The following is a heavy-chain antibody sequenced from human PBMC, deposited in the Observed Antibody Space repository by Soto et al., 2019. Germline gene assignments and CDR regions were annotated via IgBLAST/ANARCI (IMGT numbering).Heavy chain of an antibody. D-gene: IGHD2-2*02. CDR3: ARDVGYCISTSCYSWFDP. Sequence: QVQLQESGPGLVKPSETLSLTCTVSGGSISSYYWSWIRQPPGKGLEWIGYIYYSGSTNYNPSLKSRVTISVDTSKNQFSLNLSSVTAADTAVYYCARDVGYCISTSCYSWFDPWGQGTLVTVSS. CDR1: GGSISSYY. J-gene: IGHJ5*02. V-gene: IGHV4-59*01. CDR2: IYYSGST.